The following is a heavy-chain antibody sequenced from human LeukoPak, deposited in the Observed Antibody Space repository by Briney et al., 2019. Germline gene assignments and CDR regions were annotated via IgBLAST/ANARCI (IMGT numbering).Heavy chain of an antibody. CDR1: GFTFSSYW. Sequence: GGSLRLSCAASGFTFSSYWMSWVRQAPGKGLEWVANIKQDGSEEYYVDSVEGRFTISRDNAKNSLYLQMNSLRAEDTAVYYCARDRTGSGWYKDYWGQGTLVTVSS. CDR2: IKQDGSEE. V-gene: IGHV3-7*04. J-gene: IGHJ4*02. D-gene: IGHD6-19*01. CDR3: ARDRTGSGWYKDY.